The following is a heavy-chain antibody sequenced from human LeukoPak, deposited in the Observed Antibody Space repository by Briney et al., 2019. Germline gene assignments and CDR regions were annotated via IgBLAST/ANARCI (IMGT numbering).Heavy chain of an antibody. V-gene: IGHV3-7*05. J-gene: IGHJ4*02. CDR1: GFTFSRYW. CDR2: IKEDGTKT. CDR3: ARGEAFCDY. Sequence: GGSLRLSCAASGFTFSRYWMTWVRQAPGKGLEWVANIKEDGTKTHYVDSVKGRFTISRDNVQNSLYLQMNSLTPEDTAVYFCARGEAFCDYWGQGALVTVSS.